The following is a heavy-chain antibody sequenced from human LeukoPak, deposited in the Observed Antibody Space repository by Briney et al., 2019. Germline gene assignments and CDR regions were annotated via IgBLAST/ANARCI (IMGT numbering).Heavy chain of an antibody. J-gene: IGHJ4*02. Sequence: GGSLRLSCTASGFTFSSSWMHWVRQAPGKGLEWVSRINSDGSSTSYADSVKGRFTISRDNAKNTLYLQMNSLRAEDTAVYYCARDHGYFDYWGQGTLVTVSS. CDR2: INSDGSST. D-gene: IGHD2-8*01. CDR1: GFTFSSSW. V-gene: IGHV3-74*01. CDR3: ARDHGYFDY.